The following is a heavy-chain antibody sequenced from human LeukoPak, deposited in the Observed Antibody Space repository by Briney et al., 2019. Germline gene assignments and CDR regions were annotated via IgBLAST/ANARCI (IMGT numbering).Heavy chain of an antibody. D-gene: IGHD3-10*01. V-gene: IGHV1-46*01. J-gene: IGHJ4*02. CDR3: ARDLPPGSALGPGDY. Sequence: ASVKVSCKASGYTFTNYYMHWVRQDPGQGLEWMGIINPSGGSTSYAQKFQGRVTMTRDMSTSTVYMELSSLRSEDTAVYYCARDLPPGSALGPGDYWGQGTLVTVSS. CDR1: GYTFTNYY. CDR2: INPSGGST.